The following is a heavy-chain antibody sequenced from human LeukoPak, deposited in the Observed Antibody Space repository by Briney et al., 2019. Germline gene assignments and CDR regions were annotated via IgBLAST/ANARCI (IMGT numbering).Heavy chain of an antibody. CDR3: AKLIVGARSLFDF. J-gene: IGHJ4*02. CDR1: GFAFSSHA. D-gene: IGHD1-26*01. CDR2: ISGSGDST. Sequence: PGGSLRLSCAASGFAFSSHAMSWVRQAPGKGLEWVSTISGSGDSTNYADSVKGRLTISRDNSKNTLYLQVSSLRADDTAMYYCAKLIVGARSLFDFRGQGILVTVSS. V-gene: IGHV3-23*01.